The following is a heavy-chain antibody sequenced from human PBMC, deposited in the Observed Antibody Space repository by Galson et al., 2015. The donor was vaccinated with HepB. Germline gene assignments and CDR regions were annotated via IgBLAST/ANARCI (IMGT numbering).Heavy chain of an antibody. Sequence: SLRLSCAASGFTFSNAWMSWVRQAPGKGLEWVGRIKSKTDGGTTDYAAPVKGRFTISRDNAKNTLYLQMSSLRAEDTAVYYCASFGTWIQLPTKAQEDFQHWGQGTLVTVSS. J-gene: IGHJ1*01. D-gene: IGHD5-18*01. V-gene: IGHV3-15*01. CDR3: ASFGTWIQLPTKAQEDFQH. CDR1: GFTFSNAW. CDR2: IKSKTDGGTT.